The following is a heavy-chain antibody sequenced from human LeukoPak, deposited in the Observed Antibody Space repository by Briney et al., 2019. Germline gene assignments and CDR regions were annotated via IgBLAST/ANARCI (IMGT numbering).Heavy chain of an antibody. J-gene: IGHJ3*02. V-gene: IGHV3-30-3*02. Sequence: GGSLRLSCAASGFTFSGYAMHWVRQGPGKGLEWVAFIAYDGSNKYYADSVKGRFTISRDNSKNTLYLQMNSLRPEDTAVYYCAAATGAPAGSYAFDIWGQGTMVTVSS. CDR2: IAYDGSNK. CDR1: GFTFSGYA. CDR3: AAATGAPAGSYAFDI. D-gene: IGHD1-14*01.